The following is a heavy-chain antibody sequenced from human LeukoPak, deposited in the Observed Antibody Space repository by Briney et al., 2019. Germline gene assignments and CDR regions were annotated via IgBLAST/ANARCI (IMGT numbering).Heavy chain of an antibody. CDR3: AGYSYGSGYFDY. CDR2: IYTSGST. J-gene: IGHJ4*02. Sequence: PSETLSLTCTVSGGSISSHNYFWSWIRQPAGKGLEWIGRIYTSGSTNYNPSLKSRVTMSVDTSKNQFSLKLSSVTAADTAVYYCAGYSYGSGYFDYWGQGTLVTVSS. V-gene: IGHV4-61*02. CDR1: GGSISSHNYF. D-gene: IGHD5-18*01.